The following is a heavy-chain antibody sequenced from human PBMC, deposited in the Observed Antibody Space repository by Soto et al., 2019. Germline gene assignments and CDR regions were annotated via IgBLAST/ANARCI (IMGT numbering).Heavy chain of an antibody. Sequence: QVQLVESGGGVVQPGRSLRLSCAASGFTFSSYGMHWVRQAPGKGLEWVAVIWYDGSNKYHADSVKGRFTISRDNSNDTLDLQMNSLRAEDTAVYYCARGTWELRGSYYDMDVWGQGTTVTVSS. CDR1: GFTFSSYG. J-gene: IGHJ6*02. D-gene: IGHD1-26*01. CDR2: IWYDGSNK. V-gene: IGHV3-33*01. CDR3: ARGTWELRGSYYDMDV.